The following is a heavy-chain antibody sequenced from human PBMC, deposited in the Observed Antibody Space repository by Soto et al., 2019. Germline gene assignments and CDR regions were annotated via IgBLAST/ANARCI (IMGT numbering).Heavy chain of an antibody. CDR1: GYTFTSYG. V-gene: IGHV5-51*01. D-gene: IGHD6-19*01. CDR3: ARGKKGIAVAGFDY. J-gene: IGHJ4*02. Sequence: KVSGKASGYTFTSYGISWVRQAPGQGLEGMGIIYPGDSDTRYSPSFQGQVTISADKSISTAYLQWSSLKASDTAMYYCARGKKGIAVAGFDYWGQGTLVTVSS. CDR2: IYPGDSDT.